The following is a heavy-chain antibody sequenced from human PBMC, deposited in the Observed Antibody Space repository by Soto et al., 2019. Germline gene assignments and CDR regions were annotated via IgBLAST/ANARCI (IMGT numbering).Heavy chain of an antibody. CDR1: GGSISSGDYY. CDR3: ARGQMTYYVILTGAPAFDY. CDR2: IYYSGST. Sequence: SETLSLTCTVSGGSISSGDYYWSWIRQPPGKGLEWIGYIYYSGSTYYNPSLKSRVTISVDTSKNQFSLKLSSVTAADTAVYYCARGQMTYYVILTGAPAFDYWGQGTLVTVSS. D-gene: IGHD3-9*01. V-gene: IGHV4-30-4*01. J-gene: IGHJ4*02.